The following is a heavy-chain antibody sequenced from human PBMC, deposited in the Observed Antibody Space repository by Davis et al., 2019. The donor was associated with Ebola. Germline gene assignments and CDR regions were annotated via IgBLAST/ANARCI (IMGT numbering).Heavy chain of an antibody. CDR1: GFTFSSYG. D-gene: IGHD6-13*01. CDR3: AKGREAGYVDY. Sequence: PGGSLRLSCAASGFTFSSYGMHWVRQAPGKGLEWVAVIWYDGSNKYYADSVKGRFTISRDNSKNTLYLQMNSLRAEDTAVYYCAKGREAGYVDYWGQGTLVTVSS. V-gene: IGHV3-30*02. CDR2: IWYDGSNK. J-gene: IGHJ4*02.